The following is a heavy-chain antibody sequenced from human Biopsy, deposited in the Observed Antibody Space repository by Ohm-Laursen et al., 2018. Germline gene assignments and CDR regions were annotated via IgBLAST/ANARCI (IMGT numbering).Heavy chain of an antibody. Sequence: SSVKVSCKAPGGNFSNYGVNWVRQAPGQGLEWLGGNIPILGTGNYAQKFQDSVTVAADTSTSTATMELRSLRSDDTAVYYCATKLTGYFHHWGQGTLVIVSS. D-gene: IGHD3-9*01. CDR1: GGNFSNYG. CDR3: ATKLTGYFHH. CDR2: NIPILGTG. J-gene: IGHJ1*01. V-gene: IGHV1-69*06.